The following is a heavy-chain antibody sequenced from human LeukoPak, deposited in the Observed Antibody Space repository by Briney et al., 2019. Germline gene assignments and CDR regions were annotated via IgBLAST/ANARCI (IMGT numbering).Heavy chain of an antibody. J-gene: IGHJ4*02. D-gene: IGHD2-21*01. CDR3: AKDSGRGAYCGGDCKGPFDY. CDR2: IGYDGSNK. V-gene: IGHV3-30*02. CDR1: GFTFSSYG. Sequence: HPGGSLRLSHAASGFTFSSYGMHSVRQPPGKGLGWVAFIGYDGSNKYYADSVKGRFTISRDNSKNTLYLQMNSLRAEDTAVYYCAKDSGRGAYCGGDCKGPFDYWGQGTLVTVSS.